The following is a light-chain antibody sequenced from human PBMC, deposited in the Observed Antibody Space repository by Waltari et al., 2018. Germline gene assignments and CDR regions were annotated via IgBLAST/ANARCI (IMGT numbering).Light chain of an antibody. J-gene: IGKJ2*01. CDR2: GAS. V-gene: IGKV3-15*01. CDR3: HQYNNWPPFT. Sequence: EVVMTQSPATLSVSPGERATLSCRASQNVNSNLAWYQQKPGQAPRLLIYGASTTATGIPARFSGSGSGTEFTLTISSLHSEDFAVYYCHQYNNWPPFTFGQGTKLEIK. CDR1: QNVNSN.